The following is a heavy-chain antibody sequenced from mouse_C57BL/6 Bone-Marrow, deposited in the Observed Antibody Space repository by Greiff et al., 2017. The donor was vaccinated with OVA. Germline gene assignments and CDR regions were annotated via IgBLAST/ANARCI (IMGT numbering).Heavy chain of an antibody. V-gene: IGHV1-15*01. J-gene: IGHJ2*01. D-gene: IGHD1-1*01. Sequence: QVQLQQSGAELVRPGASVTLSCKASGYTFTDYEMHWVKQTPVHGLEWIGAIDPETGGTAYNQKFKGKAILTADTSSSTAYMELRSLTSEDSAVYYCARRKVYYYASGGYCFDYWGQGTTLTVSS. CDR2: IDPETGGT. CDR1: GYTFTDYE. CDR3: ARRKVYYYASGGYCFDY.